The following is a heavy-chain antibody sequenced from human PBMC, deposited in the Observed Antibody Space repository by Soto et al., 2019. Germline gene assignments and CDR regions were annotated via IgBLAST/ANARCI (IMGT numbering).Heavy chain of an antibody. CDR3: ARVRRNSMVRGVRYYYYGMDV. CDR2: INHKRNT. J-gene: IGHJ6*02. D-gene: IGHD3-10*01. V-gene: IGHV4-34*01. CDR1: GGSFSGYY. Sequence: PSETLSLTCAVYGGSFSGYYWSWIRQPPGKGLEWIGEINHKRNTNYNPSLKSQITITIDTSKNQFYLKLSSVTAADTALYYCARVRRNSMVRGVRYYYYGMDVWGQGATVTVS.